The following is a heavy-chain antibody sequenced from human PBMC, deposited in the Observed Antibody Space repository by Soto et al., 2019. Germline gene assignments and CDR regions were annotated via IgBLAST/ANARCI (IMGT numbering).Heavy chain of an antibody. CDR3: AKGRGEMNWANYYGLDV. D-gene: IGHD7-27*01. CDR2: ITYEGSQI. CDR1: GFTFPRFG. J-gene: IGHJ6*02. Sequence: QVQLVESGGGVVQPGRSLRLSCAASGFTFPRFGMHWVRQAPGKGLEWVALITYEGSQIYYADAVKGRFTISRDNGDNTLPLQMDNLRTEDTATYFCAKGRGEMNWANYYGLDVWGQGTTVTVSS. V-gene: IGHV3-30*18.